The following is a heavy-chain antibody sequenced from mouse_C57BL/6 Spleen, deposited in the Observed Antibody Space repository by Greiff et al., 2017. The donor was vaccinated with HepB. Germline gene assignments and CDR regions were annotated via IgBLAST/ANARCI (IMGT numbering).Heavy chain of an antibody. J-gene: IGHJ2*01. CDR1: GFTFTDYY. D-gene: IGHD1-1*01. Sequence: EVMLVESGGGLVQPGGSLSLSCAASGFTFTDYYMSWVRQPPGKALEWLGFIRNKANGYTTEYSASVKGRFTISRDNSQSILYLQMNALRAEDSATYYCATTVVATYYFDYWGQGTTLTVSS. CDR3: ATTVVATYYFDY. CDR2: IRNKANGYTT. V-gene: IGHV7-3*01.